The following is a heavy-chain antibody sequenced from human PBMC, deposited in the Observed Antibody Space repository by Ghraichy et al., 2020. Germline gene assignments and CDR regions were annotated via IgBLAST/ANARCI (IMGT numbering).Heavy chain of an antibody. CDR3: TRGRSVGSADHLLPFDS. CDR2: IDPNNGAT. CDR1: GYTFTAYY. D-gene: IGHD2-2*01. V-gene: IGHV1-2*02. J-gene: IGHJ4*02. Sequence: VKVSCKASGYTFTAYYMHWVRQAPGQGLEWMGWIDPNNGATKYAQKFQGRVTLTRDTSISTAYMDLSSLKSDDTALYYCTRGRSVGSADHLLPFDSWGQGTLVTVSS.